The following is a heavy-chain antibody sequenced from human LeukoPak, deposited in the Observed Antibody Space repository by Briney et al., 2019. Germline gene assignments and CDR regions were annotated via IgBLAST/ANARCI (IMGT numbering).Heavy chain of an antibody. J-gene: IGHJ5*02. CDR1: GGSFSGYY. CDR2: INHSGST. Sequence: SETLSLTCAVYGGSFSGYYWSWIRQPPGKGLEWIGEINHSGSTNYNPSLKSRVTISVDTSKNQFSLKLSSVTAADTAVYYRARGLVARWFDPWGQGTLVTVSS. CDR3: ARGLVARWFDP. D-gene: IGHD6-6*01. V-gene: IGHV4-34*01.